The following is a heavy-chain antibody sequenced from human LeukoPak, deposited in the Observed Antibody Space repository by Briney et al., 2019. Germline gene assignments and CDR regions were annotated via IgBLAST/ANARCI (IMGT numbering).Heavy chain of an antibody. D-gene: IGHD4-23*01. Sequence: QPGGSLRLSCAASGFTVSTNYMSWVRQAPGRGLEWVSVIYSGGNTYYADSVKGRFTISRDNSKNTLYLQVNSLRADDTAVYYCARDSGTTVGYFDYWGQGTLVTVSS. CDR2: IYSGGNT. CDR3: ARDSGTTVGYFDY. CDR1: GFTVSTNY. V-gene: IGHV3-66*01. J-gene: IGHJ4*02.